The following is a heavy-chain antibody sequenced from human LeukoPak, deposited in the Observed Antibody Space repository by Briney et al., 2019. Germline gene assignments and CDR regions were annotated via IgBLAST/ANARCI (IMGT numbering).Heavy chain of an antibody. CDR2: ISNSSSTI. CDR3: ASRARYYMDG. V-gene: IGHV3-48*01. Sequence: AGSLRLSCATTGFAFSSYSMNWVRQAPGKGLEWVSYISNSSSTIYYPYSMNRRITIARDTTNQFLFLQIYMMTAEATALYYCASRARYYMDGWGKGTTVTVSS. CDR1: GFAFSSYS. D-gene: IGHD3-10*01. J-gene: IGHJ6*03.